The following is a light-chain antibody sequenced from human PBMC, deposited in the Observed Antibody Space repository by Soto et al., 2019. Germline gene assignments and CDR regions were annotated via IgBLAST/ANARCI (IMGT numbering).Light chain of an antibody. CDR3: QQTSSFPLT. CDR2: AAS. V-gene: IGKV1-12*01. J-gene: IGKJ4*01. Sequence: DIQMTQSPSSVSASVGDRVTITCRASQGITSWLAWYQQKPGRAPKLLIYAASSLQSGVPSRFSGSGSGSHFTLTIISLQPEDFATYFFQQTSSFPLTFGGGTKVEIK. CDR1: QGITSW.